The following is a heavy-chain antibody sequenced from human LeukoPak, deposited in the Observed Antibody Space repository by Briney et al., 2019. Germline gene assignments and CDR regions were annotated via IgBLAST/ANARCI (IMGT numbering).Heavy chain of an antibody. CDR1: GGSISSGGYY. CDR3: ARVDTAMVVSDY. V-gene: IGHV4-30-2*01. J-gene: IGHJ4*02. D-gene: IGHD5-18*01. CDR2: IYHSGST. Sequence: SQTLSLTCTVSGGSISSGGYYWSWIRQPPGKGLEWIGYIYHSGSTYYNPSLKSRVTISVDRSKNQFSLKLSSVTAADTAVYYCARVDTAMVVSDYWGQGTLVTVSS.